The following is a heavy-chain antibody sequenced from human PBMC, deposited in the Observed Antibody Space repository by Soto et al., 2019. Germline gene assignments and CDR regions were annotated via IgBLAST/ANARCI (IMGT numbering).Heavy chain of an antibody. J-gene: IGHJ4*02. V-gene: IGHV1-69*13. D-gene: IGHD5-12*01. CDR3: ARDRLVRRDGYNYHGY. CDR2: IIPIFGTA. Sequence: GASLKVSCKASGGTFSSYAISWVRQAPGQGLEWMGGIIPIFGTANYAQKFQGRVTITADESTSTACMELSSLRSEDTAVYYCARDRLVRRDGYNYHGYWGQGTLVTVSS. CDR1: GGTFSSYA.